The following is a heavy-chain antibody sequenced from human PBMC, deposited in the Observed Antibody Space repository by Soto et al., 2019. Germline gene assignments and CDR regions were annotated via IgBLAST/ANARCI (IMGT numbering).Heavy chain of an antibody. D-gene: IGHD3-16*01. CDR2: ISSSSSTI. J-gene: IGHJ4*02. CDR3: ANLPEPQEYRQGYGSDDF. CDR1: GFTFSSYS. V-gene: IGHV3-48*04. Sequence: SGGSLRLSCAASGFTFSSYSMNWVRQAPGKGLEWVSYISSSSSTIYYADSVKGRFIISRDNAKNSLYLQMNSLRGEDTAVYYCANLPEPQEYRQGYGSDDFWGPGTLVTVSS.